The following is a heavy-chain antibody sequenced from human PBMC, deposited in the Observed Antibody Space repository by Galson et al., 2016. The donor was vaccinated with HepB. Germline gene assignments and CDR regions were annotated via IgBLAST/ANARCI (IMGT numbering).Heavy chain of an antibody. J-gene: IGHJ6*02. V-gene: IGHV1-18*01. CDR2: ISGYNGNT. CDR1: GYTFTSYG. Sequence: SVKVSCKASGYTFTSYGISWVRLAPGQGLEWMGWISGYNGNTNYARKFQGRVTLTTNTSTSTAYMELRSLRSDDTAVYYCARDIVLMVFSADYYYYGMDVWGQGTTATVSS. D-gene: IGHD2-8*01. CDR3: ARDIVLMVFSADYYYYGMDV.